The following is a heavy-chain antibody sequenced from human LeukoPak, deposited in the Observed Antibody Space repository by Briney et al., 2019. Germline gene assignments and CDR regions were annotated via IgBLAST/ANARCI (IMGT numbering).Heavy chain of an antibody. CDR1: GYTLTELS. CDR2: FDPEDGET. J-gene: IGHJ4*02. V-gene: IGHV1-24*01. Sequence: ASVKVSCKVSGYTLTELSMHWVRQAPGKGLEWMGGFDPEDGETIYAQKFQGRVTMTEDTSTDTAYMELSSLRPEDTAVYYCATDGFGGARYYYDSSGYNGLQWGQGTLVTVSS. CDR3: ATDGFGGARYYYDSSGYNGLQ. D-gene: IGHD3-22*01.